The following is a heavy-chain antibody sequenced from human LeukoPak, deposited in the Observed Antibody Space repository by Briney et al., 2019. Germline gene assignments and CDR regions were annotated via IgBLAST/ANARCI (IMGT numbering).Heavy chain of an antibody. J-gene: IGHJ5*02. CDR2: ISSNGGST. CDR1: GFTFSSYA. V-gene: IGHV3-64*01. D-gene: IGHD6-19*01. CDR3: ARGHSSGWANNWFDP. Sequence: GGSLRLSCAASGFTFSSYAMHWVRQAPGKGLEYVSAISSNGGSTYYANSVKGRFTISRDNSKNTLYLQMGSLRAEDMAVYYCARGHSSGWANNWFDPWGQGTLVTVSS.